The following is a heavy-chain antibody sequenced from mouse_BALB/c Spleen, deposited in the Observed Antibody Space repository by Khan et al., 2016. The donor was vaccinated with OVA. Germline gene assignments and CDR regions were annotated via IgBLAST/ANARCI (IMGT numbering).Heavy chain of an antibody. CDR1: GYTFTDYY. CDR3: ARRNYFGYTFAY. Sequence: QVQLKQSGAELARPGASVKLSYKASGYTFTDYYINWVKQRTGQGLEWIGEIYPGSGNTYYNEKFKGKATLTADKSSSTAYMQLSSLTSEDSAVFFCARRNYFGYTFAYWGQGTLVTVSA. CDR2: IYPGSGNT. J-gene: IGHJ3*01. D-gene: IGHD1-2*01. V-gene: IGHV1-77*01.